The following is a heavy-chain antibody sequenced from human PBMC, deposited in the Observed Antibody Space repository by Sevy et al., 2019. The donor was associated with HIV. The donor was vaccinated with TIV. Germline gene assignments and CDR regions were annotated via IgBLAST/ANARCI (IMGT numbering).Heavy chain of an antibody. CDR2: ISGISTYT. Sequence: GGSLRLSCAASGFTFSDYYMSWIRQSPGKGLEWVSFISGISTYTNYADSMKGRFTIYRDNAKNSLYLQMNSLRAEDTAVYYCARRSSGWDYFDYWGQGTLVTVSS. J-gene: IGHJ4*02. CDR3: ARRSSGWDYFDY. CDR1: GFTFSDYY. V-gene: IGHV3-11*06. D-gene: IGHD6-19*01.